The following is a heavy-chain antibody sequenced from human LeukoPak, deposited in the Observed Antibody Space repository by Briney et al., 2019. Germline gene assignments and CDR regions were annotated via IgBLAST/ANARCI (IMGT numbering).Heavy chain of an antibody. CDR3: ARENRRGYSYGLFDY. CDR1: GFSFSSFS. CDR2: ISGGSSFT. D-gene: IGHD5-18*01. Sequence: PGGSLRLSCAASGFSFSSFSMNWVRQAPGKGLEWVSYISGGSSFTYYVDSVKGRFTISRDNSKNTLYLQMNSLRAEDTAVYYCARENRRGYSYGLFDYWGQGTLVTVSS. V-gene: IGHV3-21*01. J-gene: IGHJ4*02.